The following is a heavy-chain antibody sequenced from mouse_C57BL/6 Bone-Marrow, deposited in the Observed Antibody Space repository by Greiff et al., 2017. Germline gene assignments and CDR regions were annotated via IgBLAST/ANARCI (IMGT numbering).Heavy chain of an antibody. D-gene: IGHD2-1*01. CDR3: AYGNYPAGFAY. CDR2: ISDGGSYT. J-gene: IGHJ3*01. Sequence: EVNLVESGGGLVKPGGSLKLSCAASGFTFSSYAMSWVRQTPEKRLEWVATISDGGSYTYYPDNVKGRFTISRDNAKNNLYLQMSQLKSEDTAMYYCAYGNYPAGFAYWGQGTLVTVSA. V-gene: IGHV5-4*03. CDR1: GFTFSSYA.